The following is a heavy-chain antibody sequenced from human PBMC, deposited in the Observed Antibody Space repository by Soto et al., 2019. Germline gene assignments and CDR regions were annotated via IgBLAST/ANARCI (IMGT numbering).Heavy chain of an antibody. Sequence: SSNVACQVSKVYLLSSELSWVRPENRYWLEWMGGIIPMFGSANYAQEFLGRVTFTADDSTSTAYMEISGLTFEDTAFYYCAVSLYGVVLHYYYRMDVWGPGSAVNGSS. CDR3: AVSLYGVVLHYYYRMDV. V-gene: IGHV1-69*13. D-gene: IGHD3-3*01. CDR1: KVYLLSSE. J-gene: IGHJ6*02. CDR2: IIPMFGSA.